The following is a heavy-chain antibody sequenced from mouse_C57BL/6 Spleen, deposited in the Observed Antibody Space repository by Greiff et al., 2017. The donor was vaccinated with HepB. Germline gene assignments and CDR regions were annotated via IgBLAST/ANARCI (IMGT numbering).Heavy chain of an antibody. J-gene: IGHJ2*01. Sequence: QVQLQQSEAELVRPGTSVKVSCKASGYAFTNYLIEWVKQRPGQGLEWIGVINPGSGGTNYNEKFKGKATLTADKSSSTAYMQLSSLTSEDSAVYFCARDHPELDYWGQGTTLTVSS. V-gene: IGHV1-54*01. CDR2: INPGSGGT. CDR1: GYAFTNYL. CDR3: ARDHPELDY.